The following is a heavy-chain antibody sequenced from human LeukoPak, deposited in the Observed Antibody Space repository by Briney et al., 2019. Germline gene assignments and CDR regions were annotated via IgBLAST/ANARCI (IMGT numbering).Heavy chain of an antibody. Sequence: SETLSLTCTVSGGSISSYYWSWIRQPPGKGLEWIGYMYYSGSTNYNPSLKSRVTISVDTSKNQFSLKLISVTAADTAVYYCARGSGSGYYWEGELPTPYYFDYWGQGTLVTVSS. CDR2: MYYSGST. CDR1: GGSISSYY. J-gene: IGHJ4*02. CDR3: ARGSGSGYYWEGELPTPYYFDY. D-gene: IGHD3-3*01. V-gene: IGHV4-59*01.